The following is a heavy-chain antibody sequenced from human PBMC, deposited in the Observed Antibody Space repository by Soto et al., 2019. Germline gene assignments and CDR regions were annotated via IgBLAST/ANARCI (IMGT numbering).Heavy chain of an antibody. CDR1: GFSVSSKY. Sequence: GGSLRLSCAASGFSVSSKYMSWVRQAPDKGLEWVSVLYTGGTIFYTDSVRGRFTISRNSSNNTLYLQMNSLRAEDTAVYYCARGCGGGSCYSDWDYWGQGTLVTVSS. CDR2: LYTGGTI. D-gene: IGHD2-15*01. V-gene: IGHV3-53*01. CDR3: ARGCGGGSCYSDWDY. J-gene: IGHJ4*02.